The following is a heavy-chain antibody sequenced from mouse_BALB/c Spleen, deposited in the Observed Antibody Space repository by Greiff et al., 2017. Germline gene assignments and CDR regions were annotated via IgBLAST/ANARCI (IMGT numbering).Heavy chain of an antibody. CDR1: GYSITSGYY. CDR2: ISYDGSN. V-gene: IGHV3-6*02. CDR3: ARDYYGSPDY. D-gene: IGHD1-1*01. Sequence: ESGPGLVKPSQSLSLTCSVTGYSITSGYYWNWIRQFPGNKLEWMGYISYDGSNNYNPSLKNRISITRDTSKNQFFLKLNSVTTEDTATYYCARDYYGSPDYGGRGTTLTVSS. J-gene: IGHJ2*01.